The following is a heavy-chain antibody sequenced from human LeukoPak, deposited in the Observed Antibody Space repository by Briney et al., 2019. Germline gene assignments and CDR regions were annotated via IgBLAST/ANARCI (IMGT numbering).Heavy chain of an antibody. V-gene: IGHV3-30-3*01. D-gene: IGHD3-10*01. CDR1: GFTFSSYA. CDR3: ARDEDHGSGSYNAFDI. Sequence: GRSLRLSCAASGFTFSSYAMHWVRQAPGKGLEWVAVISYDGSNKYYADSVKGRFTISRDNSKNTLYLQMNSLRAEDTAVYYCARDEDHGSGSYNAFDIWGQGTMVTVSS. CDR2: ISYDGSNK. J-gene: IGHJ3*02.